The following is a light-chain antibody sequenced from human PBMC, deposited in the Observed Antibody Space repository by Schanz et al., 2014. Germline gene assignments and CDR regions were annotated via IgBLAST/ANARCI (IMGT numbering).Light chain of an antibody. Sequence: EIVLTQTPGTLSLSPGERAALSCRASQIVITNFLAWYQQKPGQAPRLLISDASNRATGVPDRFSGSGSGTDFTLTISRLELEDFAVYYCQQYGRSPPITFGQGTRLEIK. CDR2: DAS. V-gene: IGKV3-20*01. CDR3: QQYGRSPPIT. CDR1: QIVITNF. J-gene: IGKJ5*01.